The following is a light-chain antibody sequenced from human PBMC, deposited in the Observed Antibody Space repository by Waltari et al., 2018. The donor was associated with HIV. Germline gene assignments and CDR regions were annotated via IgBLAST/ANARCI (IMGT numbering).Light chain of an antibody. Sequence: EIVLTQSPGTLSLSPGERATLSCRPSQRVSSNYLAWYQQKPGQAPRLLIYGASSRATGIPDRFSGSGSGTDFTLTISRLEPEDFAVYYCQQYGSSPYTFGQGTKLEIK. V-gene: IGKV3-20*01. J-gene: IGKJ2*01. CDR3: QQYGSSPYT. CDR1: QRVSSNY. CDR2: GAS.